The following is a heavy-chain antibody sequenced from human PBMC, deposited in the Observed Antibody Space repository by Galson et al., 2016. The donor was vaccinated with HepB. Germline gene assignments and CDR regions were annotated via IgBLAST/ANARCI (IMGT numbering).Heavy chain of an antibody. V-gene: IGHV3-30-3*01. CDR3: TRETVDTVMYYYDGMDV. J-gene: IGHJ6*02. Sequence: SLRLSCAVSGFSFNNYAFHWVRQAPGKGLEWVAVISNDGNNKYYADSVKGRFTISRDDSKNTLYLQTNSLRAEDTAVYYCTRETVDTVMYYYDGMDVWGQGTTVTVSS. CDR2: ISNDGNNK. CDR1: GFSFNNYA. D-gene: IGHD5-18*01.